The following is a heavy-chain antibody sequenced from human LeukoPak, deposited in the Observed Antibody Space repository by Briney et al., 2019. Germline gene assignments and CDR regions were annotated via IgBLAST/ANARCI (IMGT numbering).Heavy chain of an antibody. CDR3: ARGLTLGATGQLFDY. CDR1: GFTVSSNY. Sequence: PGGSLRLSCAASGFTVSSNYMTWVRQAPGKGLEWVSVLYSGAGTYYADSVKGRFTISRDNSKNTLYLQMNSLRAEDTAVYYCARGLTLGATGQLFDYWGQGTLVTVSS. D-gene: IGHD1-26*01. CDR2: LYSGAGT. V-gene: IGHV3-53*01. J-gene: IGHJ4*02.